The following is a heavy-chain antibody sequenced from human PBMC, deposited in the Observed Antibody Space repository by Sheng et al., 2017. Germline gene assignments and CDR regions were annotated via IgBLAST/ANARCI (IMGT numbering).Heavy chain of an antibody. Sequence: QLQLQESGPGLVKPSETLSLTCTVSGGSISSSSYYWGWIRQPPGKGLEWIGSIYYSGSTYYNPSLKSRVTISVDTSKNQFSLKLSSVTAADTAVYYCARAGGSYDFLNGRYWGQGTLVTVSS. CDR1: GGSISSSSYY. V-gene: IGHV4-39*07. D-gene: IGHD3-16*01. J-gene: IGHJ4*02. CDR3: ARAGGSYDFLNGRY. CDR2: IYYSGST.